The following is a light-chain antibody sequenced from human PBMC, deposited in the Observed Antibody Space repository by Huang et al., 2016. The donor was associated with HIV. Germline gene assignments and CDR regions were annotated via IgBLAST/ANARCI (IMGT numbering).Light chain of an antibody. Sequence: DIQMTQSPSSLYASVGDRVTISCRASQSISAYLNWYQHRPGRAPKLLIYATSDLPGGVPSRCSGSRSGTQFTLTISSLQPEDFATYYFQQSYSFPRTFGQGTKLDIK. J-gene: IGKJ2*01. CDR1: QSISAY. CDR2: ATS. V-gene: IGKV1-39*01. CDR3: QQSYSFPRT.